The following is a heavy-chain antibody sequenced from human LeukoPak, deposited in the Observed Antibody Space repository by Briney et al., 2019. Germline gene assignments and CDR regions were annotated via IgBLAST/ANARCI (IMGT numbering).Heavy chain of an antibody. V-gene: IGHV3-30-3*01. CDR2: ISYDGSNK. D-gene: IGHD6-13*01. CDR1: GFTFSSYA. Sequence: GGSLKLSCAASGFTFSSYAMHWVRQAPGKGLEWVAVISYDGSNKYYADSVKGRFTISRDNSKNTLYLQMNSLRAEDTAVYYCARDNREQQLVPPTFDYWGQGTLVTVSS. J-gene: IGHJ4*02. CDR3: ARDNREQQLVPPTFDY.